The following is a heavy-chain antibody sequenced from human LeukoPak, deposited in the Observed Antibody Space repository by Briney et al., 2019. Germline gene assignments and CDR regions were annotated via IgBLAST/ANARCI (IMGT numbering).Heavy chain of an antibody. CDR1: GGSISSSNW. CDR3: ARVGNFYDSSGYYYFDY. CDR2: IYHSGST. Sequence: PSGTLSLTCAVSGGSISSSNWWSWVRQPPGKGLEWIGEIYHSGSTNYNPSLKSRVTISVDKSKNQFSLKLSSVTAADTAVYYCARVGNFYDSSGYYYFDYWGQGTLVTVSS. J-gene: IGHJ4*02. V-gene: IGHV4-4*02. D-gene: IGHD3-22*01.